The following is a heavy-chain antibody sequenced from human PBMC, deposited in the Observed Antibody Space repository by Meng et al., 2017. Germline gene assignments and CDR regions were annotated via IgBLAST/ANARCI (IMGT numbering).Heavy chain of an antibody. CDR3: ARGKLAYCGGDCYVFDY. CDR2: ISGSGGST. D-gene: IGHD2-21*02. V-gene: IGHV3-23*01. CDR1: GFTFSSYA. J-gene: IGHJ4*02. Sequence: GESLKISCAASGFTFSSYAMSWVRQAPGKGLEWVSAISGSGGSTYYADSVKGRFTISRDNSKNTLYLQMNSLRAEDTAVYYCARGKLAYCGGDCYVFDYWGQGTLVNVDS.